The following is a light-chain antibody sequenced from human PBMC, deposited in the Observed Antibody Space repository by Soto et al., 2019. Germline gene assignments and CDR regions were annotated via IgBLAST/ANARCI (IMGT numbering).Light chain of an antibody. CDR2: EVF. CDR1: SSDIGGYQY. Sequence: QSALTQPASVSGSPGQSITISCTGSSSDIGGYQYVSWYQQFPGKAPKLMIYEVFNRPSGVSNRFSGSKSGNTASLTISGLQAEDEADYYCTSYTSTNTLVFGTGTKLTVL. J-gene: IGLJ1*01. CDR3: TSYTSTNTLV. V-gene: IGLV2-14*01.